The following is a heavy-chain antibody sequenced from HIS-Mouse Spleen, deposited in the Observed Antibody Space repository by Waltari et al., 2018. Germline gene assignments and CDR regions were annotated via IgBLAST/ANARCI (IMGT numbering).Heavy chain of an antibody. D-gene: IGHD6-13*01. CDR3: AREIPYSSSWYDWYFDL. Sequence: QLQLQESGPGLVKPSETLSLTCTVSGGSISSSSYYWGWIRPPPGKGLEWIGSIYYSGSSSYNPSLKSGVTISVDTPKNQFSLKRSSVTAADTAVYYCAREIPYSSSWYDWYFDLWGRGTLVTVSS. CDR1: GGSISSSSYY. CDR2: IYYSGSS. V-gene: IGHV4-39*07. J-gene: IGHJ2*01.